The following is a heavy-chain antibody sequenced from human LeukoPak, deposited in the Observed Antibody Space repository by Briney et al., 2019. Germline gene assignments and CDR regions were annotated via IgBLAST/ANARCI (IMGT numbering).Heavy chain of an antibody. D-gene: IGHD6-13*01. CDR3: VKELAAAGPLDY. CDR1: GFTFSSYG. J-gene: IGHJ4*02. V-gene: IGHV3-30*18. CDR2: ISYDGRDK. Sequence: GGSLRLSCAASGFTFSSYGMHWVRQAPGKGLEWVAVISYDGRDKYYVDSVKGRFTISRDNSKNTLYLQMNSLRAEDTAVYYCVKELAAAGPLDYWGQGTLVTVSS.